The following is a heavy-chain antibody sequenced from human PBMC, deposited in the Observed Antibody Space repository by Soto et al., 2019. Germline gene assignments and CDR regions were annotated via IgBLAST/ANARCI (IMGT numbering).Heavy chain of an antibody. CDR2: INGGRS. J-gene: IGHJ5*02. Sequence: EVQLLESGGGLVQPGGSLRLSCAASGITFSRYDMSWVRQAPGKGLEWVSAINGGRSFYGDSVEGRFTVSRDNSKNTLYLQMNGLRVEDTAIYYCATQAWDLWGQGTRVTVSS. CDR1: GITFSRYD. V-gene: IGHV3-23*01. CDR3: ATQAWDL.